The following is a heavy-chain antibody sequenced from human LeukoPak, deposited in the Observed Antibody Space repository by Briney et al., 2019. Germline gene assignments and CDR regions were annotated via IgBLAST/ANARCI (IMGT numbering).Heavy chain of an antibody. Sequence: GGSLRLSCAASGXTFSSYWMSWVRQAPGKGLEWVANIKQDGSEKYYVDSVKGRFTISRDNAKNSLYLQMNSLRAEDTAVYYCARTLYDIGNNWFDPWGQGTLVTVSA. V-gene: IGHV3-7*04. CDR1: GXTFSSYW. D-gene: IGHD3-9*01. CDR3: ARTLYDIGNNWFDP. J-gene: IGHJ5*02. CDR2: IKQDGSEK.